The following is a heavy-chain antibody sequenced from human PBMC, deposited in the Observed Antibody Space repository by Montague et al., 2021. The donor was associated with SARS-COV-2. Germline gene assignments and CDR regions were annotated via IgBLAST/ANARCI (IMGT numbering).Heavy chain of an antibody. V-gene: IGHV4-34*01. CDR2: INHSGST. CDR1: VGSFSGYY. J-gene: IGHJ4*02. CDR3: GRIGDGYNAPPDY. Sequence: SETLSLTCAVYVGSFSGYYWCWIRQPPGKGLGRVGEINHSGSTNYNPYLRSRITILVDTSKNQFSLKLSSVTAADTAVYYYGRIGDGYNAPPDYWGQGTLVTVSS. D-gene: IGHD5-24*01.